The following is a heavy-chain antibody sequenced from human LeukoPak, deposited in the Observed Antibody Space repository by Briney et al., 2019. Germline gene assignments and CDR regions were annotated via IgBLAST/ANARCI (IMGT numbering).Heavy chain of an antibody. CDR1: GFTFSSYS. Sequence: GGSLRLSCAASGFTFSSYSMNWVRQAPGKGLEWVSSISSSSSYIYYADSVKGRFTISRDNAKNSLYLQMNSLRAEDTAVYYCARPGLPVDTAMVSGYYFDYWGQGTLVTVSS. CDR3: ARPGLPVDTAMVSGYYFDY. J-gene: IGHJ4*02. CDR2: ISSSSSYI. D-gene: IGHD5-18*01. V-gene: IGHV3-21*01.